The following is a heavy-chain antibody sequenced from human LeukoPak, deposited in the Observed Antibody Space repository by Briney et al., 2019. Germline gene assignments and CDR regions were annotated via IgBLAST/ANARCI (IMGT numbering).Heavy chain of an antibody. CDR1: GYTFTSYG. D-gene: IGHD3-22*01. CDR3: ARVYYYDSSGYPDY. CDR2: ISAYNGNT. J-gene: IGHJ4*02. Sequence: GASVKVSCKASGYTFTSYGISWVRQAPGQGLEWMGWISAYNGNTNYAQKLQGRVTMTTDTSTSTAYMELRSLRSDDTAVYYCARVYYYDSSGYPDYWGQETLVTVSS. V-gene: IGHV1-18*01.